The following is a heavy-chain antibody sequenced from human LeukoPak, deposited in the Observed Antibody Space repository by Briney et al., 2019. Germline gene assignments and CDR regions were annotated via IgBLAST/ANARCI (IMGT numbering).Heavy chain of an antibody. Sequence: APVKVSCKASGYTFTTYGISWVRQAPGQGLEWMGWISAYNGNTNYAQKLQGRVTMTTDTSTSTAYMEPRSLRSDDTAVYYCARIYSYGNGVYYFDYWGQGTLVTVSS. CDR1: GYTFTTYG. CDR2: ISAYNGNT. V-gene: IGHV1-18*04. J-gene: IGHJ4*02. CDR3: ARIYSYGNGVYYFDY. D-gene: IGHD5-18*01.